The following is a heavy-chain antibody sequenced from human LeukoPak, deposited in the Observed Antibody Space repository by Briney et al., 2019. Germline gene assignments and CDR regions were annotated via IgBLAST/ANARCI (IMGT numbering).Heavy chain of an antibody. CDR2: IYPSDSDT. V-gene: IGHV5-51*01. CDR1: GYSFTSYW. J-gene: IGHJ4*02. CDR3: ARRMAARRAAGPEDRTFDY. Sequence: GESLKISCKGSGYSFTSYWIGWVRQMPGKGLEWLGIIYPSDSDTRYSPSFQGQVTISADKSISTAYLQWSSLKASDTAMYYCARRMAARRAAGPEDRTFDYWGQGTLVTVSS. D-gene: IGHD6-6*01.